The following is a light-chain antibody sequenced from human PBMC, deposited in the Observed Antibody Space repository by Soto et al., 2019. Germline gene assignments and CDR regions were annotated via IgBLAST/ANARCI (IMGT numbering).Light chain of an antibody. Sequence: EIVLTQSPGTLSLSPGDRATLSCRASQSINGNYLHWYQQKPGQAPRLLIFGTSSRATGIPDRFIGGGSGTDFTLTISRLEPEDFAVYYCQQCGSLPGTFGQGNKVERK. CDR1: QSINGNY. V-gene: IGKV3-20*01. CDR3: QQCGSLPGT. J-gene: IGKJ1*01. CDR2: GTS.